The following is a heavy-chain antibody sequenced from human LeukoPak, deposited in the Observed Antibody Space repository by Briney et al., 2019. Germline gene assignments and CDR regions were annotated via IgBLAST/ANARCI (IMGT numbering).Heavy chain of an antibody. J-gene: IGHJ4*02. D-gene: IGHD2-15*01. V-gene: IGHV1-69*13. Sequence: ASVKVSCKASGGTFSSYAISWVRQAPGQGLEWMGGIIPIFGTANYAQKFQGRVTITADESTSTAYMELSSLRSEDTAVYYCARSVVVVVAATHFDYWGQGTLVTVSS. CDR3: ARSVVVVVAATHFDY. CDR2: IIPIFGTA. CDR1: GGTFSSYA.